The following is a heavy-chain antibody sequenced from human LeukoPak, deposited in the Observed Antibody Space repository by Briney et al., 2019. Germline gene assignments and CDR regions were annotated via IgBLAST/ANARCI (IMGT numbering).Heavy chain of an antibody. CDR1: GGSISSSSYY. CDR3: ARAVGYYGSGSYLDY. CDR2: IYYSGGT. V-gene: IGHV4-39*07. D-gene: IGHD3-10*01. Sequence: SETLSLTCTVSGGSISSSSYYWGWIRQPPGKGLEWIGSIYYSGGTYYNPSLKSRVTISVDTSKNQFSLKLSSVTAADTAVYYRARAVGYYGSGSYLDYWGQGTLVTVSS. J-gene: IGHJ4*02.